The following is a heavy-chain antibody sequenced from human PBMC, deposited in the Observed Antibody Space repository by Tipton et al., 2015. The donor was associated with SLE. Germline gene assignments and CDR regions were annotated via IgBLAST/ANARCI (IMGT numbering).Heavy chain of an antibody. Sequence: SLRLSCAASGFTFSSYGMHWVRQAPGKGLEWVAVISYDGSNKYYADSVKGRFTISRDNSKNTLYLQMNSLRAEDTAVYYCAKDLSREYGDYYYYYGMDVWGQGTTVTVSS. J-gene: IGHJ6*02. CDR1: GFTFSSYG. CDR3: AKDLSREYGDYYYYYGMDV. CDR2: ISYDGSNK. V-gene: IGHV3-30*18. D-gene: IGHD4-17*01.